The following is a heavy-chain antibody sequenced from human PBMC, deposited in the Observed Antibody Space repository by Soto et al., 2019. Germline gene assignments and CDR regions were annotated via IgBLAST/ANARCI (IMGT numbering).Heavy chain of an antibody. J-gene: IGHJ4*02. CDR2: IKEDGSDM. V-gene: IGHV3-7*01. Sequence: EVQLVESGGGLVQPGGSLRLSCAASGFTFSSYWMSWVRQGPGKGPEWVANIKEDGSDMYYVDSVKGRFTISRDNAKSSLYLQMNSLRAEDTAVYYCATEVWVYYDFWSGYSDYWCEGTLVTVSS. D-gene: IGHD3-3*01. CDR1: GFTFSSYW. CDR3: ATEVWVYYDFWSGYSDY.